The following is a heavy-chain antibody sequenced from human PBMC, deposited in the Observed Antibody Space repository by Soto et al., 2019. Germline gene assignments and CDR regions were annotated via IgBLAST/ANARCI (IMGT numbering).Heavy chain of an antibody. CDR3: ARGRADYYDSSGYQGAFDI. V-gene: IGHV4-31*03. CDR1: GGSISSGGYY. D-gene: IGHD3-22*01. Sequence: PSETLSLTCTVSGGSISSGGYYWSWIRQHPGKGLEWIGYIYYSGSTYYNPSLKSRVTISVDTSKNQFSLKLSSVTAADTAVYYCARGRADYYDSSGYQGAFDIWGQGTMVTVSS. CDR2: IYYSGST. J-gene: IGHJ3*02.